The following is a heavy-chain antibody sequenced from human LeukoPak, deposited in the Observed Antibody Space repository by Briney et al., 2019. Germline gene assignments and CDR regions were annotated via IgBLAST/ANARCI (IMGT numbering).Heavy chain of an antibody. CDR3: ARDHESSGYPTSDY. Sequence: ASVKVSCKASGYTFTSYDINWVRQASGQGLEWMGWMNPNSGNTGYAQKFQGRVTMTINTAIGTAYMELSSLRSEDTAVYYCARDHESSGYPTSDYWGQGTLVTVSS. J-gene: IGHJ4*02. CDR2: MNPNSGNT. CDR1: GYTFTSYD. V-gene: IGHV1-8*01. D-gene: IGHD3-22*01.